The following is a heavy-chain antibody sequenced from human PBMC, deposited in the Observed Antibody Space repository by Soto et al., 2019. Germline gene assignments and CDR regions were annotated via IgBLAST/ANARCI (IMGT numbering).Heavy chain of an antibody. CDR1: GLTLRRDG. Sequence: RGDLRHSCGGSGLTLRRDGMLLGRQAPCKGLGCVAVISYDGSNKYYADSVKGRFTISRDNSKNTLYLQMNSLRAEDTAVYYCAKQYSSSWFDPGYYYYGMDVWGQGTTVTVSS. J-gene: IGHJ6*02. V-gene: IGHV3-30*18. D-gene: IGHD6-13*01. CDR3: AKQYSSSWFDPGYYYYGMDV. CDR2: ISYDGSNK.